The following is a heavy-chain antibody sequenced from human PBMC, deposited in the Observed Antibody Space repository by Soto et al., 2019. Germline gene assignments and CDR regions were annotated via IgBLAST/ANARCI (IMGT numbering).Heavy chain of an antibody. V-gene: IGHV4-39*01. Sequence: QLQLQESGPGLVKPSETLSLTFSVSGGSISSSTYYWGWIRQPPGKGLEWIGSIYSSGSTSYNPSLKSSLTLAVDTSQDQVALKLTSVTAAATAVYYCARPQPGYSSAWYDYWGQGTLVTVSS. J-gene: IGHJ4*02. CDR2: IYSSGST. CDR1: GGSISSSTYY. CDR3: ARPQPGYSSAWYDY. D-gene: IGHD6-19*01.